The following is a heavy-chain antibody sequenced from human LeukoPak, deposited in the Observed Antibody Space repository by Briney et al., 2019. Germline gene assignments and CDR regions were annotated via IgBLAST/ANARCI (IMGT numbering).Heavy chain of an antibody. CDR2: IIPIFGTA. V-gene: IGHV1-69*13. CDR3: ARVPSPVAGFDY. J-gene: IGHJ4*02. D-gene: IGHD6-19*01. Sequence: SVKVSCKASGGTFSNYAISWVRQAPGQGLEWMGGIIPIFGTANYAQKFQGRVTITADESTSTAYMELSSLRSEDTAVYYCARVPSPVAGFDYWGQGTLVTVSS. CDR1: GGTFSNYA.